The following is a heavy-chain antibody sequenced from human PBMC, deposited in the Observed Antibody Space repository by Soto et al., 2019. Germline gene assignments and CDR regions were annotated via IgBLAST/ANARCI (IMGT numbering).Heavy chain of an antibody. J-gene: IGHJ4*02. CDR3: ARDRDAYCSKGICSGPYFDY. Sequence: GGSLRLSCAASGFTFSTYSINWVRQAPGKGLEWISYISDSSSVIYYADAVKGRFTISRDNAKNSLYLQMNSLRDEDTAVYYCARDRDAYCSKGICSGPYFDYWGQGTLVTVSS. CDR2: ISDSSSVI. CDR1: GFTFSTYS. V-gene: IGHV3-48*02. D-gene: IGHD2-8*01.